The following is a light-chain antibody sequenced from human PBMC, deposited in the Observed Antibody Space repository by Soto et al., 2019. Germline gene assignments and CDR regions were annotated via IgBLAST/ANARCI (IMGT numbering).Light chain of an antibody. Sequence: QSVLTQPPSASGTPGQRVTISCSGSSSNIGSNTVNWYQQLPGTAPKLLIYSNNQRPSEVPDRFSGSKSGTSASLAISGLQSEDEADYYCAAWDDSLLGVFGTGTKVTVL. CDR3: AAWDDSLLGV. CDR2: SNN. V-gene: IGLV1-44*01. J-gene: IGLJ1*01. CDR1: SSNIGSNT.